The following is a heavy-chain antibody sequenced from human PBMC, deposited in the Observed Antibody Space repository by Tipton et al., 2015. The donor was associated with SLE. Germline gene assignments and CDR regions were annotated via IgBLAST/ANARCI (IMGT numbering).Heavy chain of an antibody. CDR2: IYHSGST. CDR1: GGSISSYY. J-gene: IGHJ3*02. Sequence: TLSLTCTVSGGSISSYYWSWIRQPPGKGQEWIGYIYHSGSTNYNPFLKSRVTISVDTSKNQFSPKLSSVTAADTAVYYCARDGSAFDIWGQGTMVTVSS. CDR3: ARDGSAFDI. V-gene: IGHV4-59*01. D-gene: IGHD1-14*01.